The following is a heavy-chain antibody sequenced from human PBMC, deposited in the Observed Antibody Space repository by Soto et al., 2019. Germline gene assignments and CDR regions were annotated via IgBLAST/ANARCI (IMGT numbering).Heavy chain of an antibody. V-gene: IGHV4-31*03. CDR1: GGSISSGGYY. D-gene: IGHD3-9*01. CDR2: IYYSGST. Sequence: PSETLSHTCTVSGGSISSGGYYWSWIRQHPGKGLEWIGYIYYSGSTYYNPSLKSRVTISVDTSKNQFSLKLSSVTAADTAVYYCARGGAYYDILTGYYEYYGMDVWGQGTTVTVSS. J-gene: IGHJ6*02. CDR3: ARGGAYYDILTGYYEYYGMDV.